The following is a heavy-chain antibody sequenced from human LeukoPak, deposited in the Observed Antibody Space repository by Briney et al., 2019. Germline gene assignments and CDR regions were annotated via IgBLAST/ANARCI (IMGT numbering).Heavy chain of an antibody. J-gene: IGHJ4*02. V-gene: IGHV1-69*06. CDR3: VRDYDISGPQKNFFDY. CDR2: IIPMFGAV. Sequence: SVKVSCKDSVGTFSSYAITWVRQAPGQGLQWMGGIIPMFGAVNYAQKFQGRVTITADKYTGTAYMELRSLRSEDTAVYYCVRDYDISGPQKNFFDYWGQGTLVTVSS. CDR1: VGTFSSYA. D-gene: IGHD3-22*01.